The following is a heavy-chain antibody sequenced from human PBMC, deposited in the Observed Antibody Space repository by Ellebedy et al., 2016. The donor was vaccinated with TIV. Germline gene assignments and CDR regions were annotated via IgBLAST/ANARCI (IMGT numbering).Heavy chain of an antibody. Sequence: GESLKISCAASGFTFSSYAMNWVRQAPGKGLEWVSGISGSGGSTYYADSVRGRFTISRDNSKNTLYLQMNSLRPEDTSVFYCAVGNHPYGDYWGPVYWGQGTLVTVSS. CDR3: AVGNHPYGDYWGPVY. D-gene: IGHD4-17*01. V-gene: IGHV3-23*01. CDR2: ISGSGGST. J-gene: IGHJ4*02. CDR1: GFTFSSYA.